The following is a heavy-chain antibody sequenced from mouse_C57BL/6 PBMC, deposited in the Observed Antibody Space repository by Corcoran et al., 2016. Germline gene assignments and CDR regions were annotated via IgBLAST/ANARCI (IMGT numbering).Heavy chain of an antibody. V-gene: IGHV1-26*01. D-gene: IGHD1-1*01. CDR2: INPNNGGT. CDR1: GYTFTDYY. J-gene: IGHJ1*03. Sequence: EVQLQQSGPELVKPGASVKISCKASGYTFTDYYMNWVKQSHGKSLEWIGDINPNNGGTSYNQKFKGKATLTVDKSSSTAYMELRSLTSEDSAVYYCARNYYGSSYSWYFDVWGTGTTVTVSS. CDR3: ARNYYGSSYSWYFDV.